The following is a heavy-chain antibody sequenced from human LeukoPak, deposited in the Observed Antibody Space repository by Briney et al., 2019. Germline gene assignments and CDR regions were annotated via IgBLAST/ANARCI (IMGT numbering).Heavy chain of an antibody. D-gene: IGHD2-8*01. CDR2: IYHSGST. V-gene: IGHV4-38-2*01. CDR3: ARHKYCTNGVCHMGY. Sequence: SETLSLTCAVSGYSISSGYYWGWIRQPPGKGLEWIGSIYHSGSTYYNPSLKSRVTISVDTSKNQFSLKLSSVTAADTAVYYCARHKYCTNGVCHMGYWGQGTLVTVSS. CDR1: GYSISSGYY. J-gene: IGHJ4*02.